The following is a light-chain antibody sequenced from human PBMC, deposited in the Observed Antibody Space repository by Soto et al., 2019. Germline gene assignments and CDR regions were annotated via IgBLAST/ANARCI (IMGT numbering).Light chain of an antibody. CDR2: DVS. CDR1: SSDVGGYKF. J-gene: IGLJ1*01. CDR3: RPYTGRGAYV. Sequence: QSALTQPASVSGSPGQSITISCTGTSSDVGGYKFVSWYQQHPGEAPKLIIYDVSYRPSGVSNRFSGSKSGNTASLSISGLQAEDEGYYFCRPYTGRGAYVFGGGTKLTAL. V-gene: IGLV2-14*03.